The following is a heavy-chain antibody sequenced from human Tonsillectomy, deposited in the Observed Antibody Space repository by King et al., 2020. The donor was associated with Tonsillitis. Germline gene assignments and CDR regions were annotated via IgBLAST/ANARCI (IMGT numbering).Heavy chain of an antibody. V-gene: IGHV3-23*04. CDR1: GFTFSSYA. J-gene: IGHJ4*02. CDR2: ISGSGGST. CDR3: AKVMGRFLDVQGRFDY. D-gene: IGHD3-3*01. Sequence: VQLVESGGGLVQPGGSLRLSCAASGFTFSSYAMSCGRQAPGKGLECVSAISGSGGSTYYADSLKGRFTISRDNSKNTLYLQMNSLRAEDTAVYYCAKVMGRFLDVQGRFDYWGQGTLVTVSS.